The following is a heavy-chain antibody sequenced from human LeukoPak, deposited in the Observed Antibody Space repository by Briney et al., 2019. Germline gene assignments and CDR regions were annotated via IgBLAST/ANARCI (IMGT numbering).Heavy chain of an antibody. J-gene: IGHJ4*02. V-gene: IGHV3-21*01. CDR1: GFTFSSYG. CDR3: ASSIAAAGTRGYYFDY. Sequence: PGGSLRLSCAASGFTFSSYGMNWVRQAPGKGLEWVSSISSSSSYIYYADSVKGRFTISRDNAKNSLYLQMNSLRAEDTAVYYCASSIAAAGTRGYYFDYWGQGTLVTVSS. CDR2: ISSSSSYI. D-gene: IGHD6-13*01.